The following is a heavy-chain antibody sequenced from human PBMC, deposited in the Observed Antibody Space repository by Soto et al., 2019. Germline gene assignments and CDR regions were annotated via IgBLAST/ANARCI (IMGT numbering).Heavy chain of an antibody. J-gene: IGHJ4*02. CDR2: IKQDGSEK. CDR3: AKNNRYCSSTNCFVFDY. Sequence: EVQLVESGGGLVQPGGSLRLSCAASGFTFSGYWMSWVRQAPGKGLEWVANIKQDGSEKYYVDSVKGRFTISRDNAKNSLYLLMNSLRAEDTAVHYCAKNNRYCSSTNCFVFDYWGQGTLVTVSS. CDR1: GFTFSGYW. D-gene: IGHD2-2*01. V-gene: IGHV3-7*01.